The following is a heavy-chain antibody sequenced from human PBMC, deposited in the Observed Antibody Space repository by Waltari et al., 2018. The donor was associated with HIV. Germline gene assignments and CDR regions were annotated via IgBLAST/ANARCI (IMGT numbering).Heavy chain of an antibody. CDR3: AKDTDLTGFFYYYGLDV. CDR1: GSTFRSYG. V-gene: IGHV3-30*18. CDR2: ISYDGSNK. Sequence: QVQLVESGVGVVEPGRYMSLPCAASGSTFRSYGRHWVRQASGKGLEWVAVISYDGSNKYYADSVKGRFTISRDNSKSTLYLQMNSLRAEDTAVYYCAKDTDLTGFFYYYGLDVWGQGTTVTVSS. J-gene: IGHJ6*02. D-gene: IGHD3-9*01.